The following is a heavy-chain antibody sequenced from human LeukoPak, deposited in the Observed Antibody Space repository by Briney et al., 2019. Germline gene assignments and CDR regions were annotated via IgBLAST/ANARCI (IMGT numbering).Heavy chain of an antibody. D-gene: IGHD6-13*01. CDR3: ARSTSSNWYRIYAFDI. CDR1: GGSISSSSYY. V-gene: IGHV4-39*01. CDR2: IYYSGST. J-gene: IGHJ3*02. Sequence: SETLSLTCTVSGGSISSSSYYWGWIRQPPGKGLEWIGSIYYSGSTYYNPSLKSRVTISVDTSKNQFSLKLSSVTAADTAVYYCARSTSSNWYRIYAFDIWGQGTMVTVSS.